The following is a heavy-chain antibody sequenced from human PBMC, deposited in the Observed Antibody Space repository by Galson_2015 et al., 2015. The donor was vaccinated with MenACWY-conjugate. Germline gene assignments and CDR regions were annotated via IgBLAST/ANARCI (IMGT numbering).Heavy chain of an antibody. CDR1: GDSISSSRYY. CDR3: ARDRGESYGSGSYFDY. Sequence: ETLSLTCTVSGDSISSSRYYWGWIRQPGLEWIGSIDYSGCTYDNPSLKSRVTISVDTSKNQFSLKLTSVTAADTAIYYCARDRGESYGSGSYFDYWGQGTLVTVSS. V-gene: IGHV4-39*07. D-gene: IGHD3-10*01. J-gene: IGHJ4*02. CDR2: IDYSGCT.